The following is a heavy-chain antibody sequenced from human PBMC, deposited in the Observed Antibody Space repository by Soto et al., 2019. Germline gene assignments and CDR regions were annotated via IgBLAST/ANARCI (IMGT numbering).Heavy chain of an antibody. V-gene: IGHV1-8*01. CDR2: MQPSSGRT. J-gene: IGHJ4*02. CDR3: ARGVTAGVDY. Sequence: QVQLVQSGAEVREPGASVKVSCKASGYSFTSLDINWVRQTTGQGLEWMGWMQPSSGRTGYAQKCQGRVTMTRDTSINTAYMELRSLTSDDTAFYYCARGVTAGVDYWGQGPLVTVSS. CDR1: GYSFTSLD. D-gene: IGHD1-26*01.